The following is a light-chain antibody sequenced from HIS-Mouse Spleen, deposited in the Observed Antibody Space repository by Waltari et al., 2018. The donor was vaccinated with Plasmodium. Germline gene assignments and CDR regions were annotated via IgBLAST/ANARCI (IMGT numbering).Light chain of an antibody. CDR3: CSYAGSSTNWV. CDR1: SSDVGSYNL. CDR2: EGS. Sequence: QSALTQPASVSGSPGPSITISCTGTSSDVGSYNLVSWYQQHPGKAPKLMIYEGSKRPSGVSNRCSGSKSGNTASLTISGLQAEDEADYYCCSYAGSSTNWVFGGGTKLTVL. J-gene: IGLJ3*02. V-gene: IGLV2-23*01.